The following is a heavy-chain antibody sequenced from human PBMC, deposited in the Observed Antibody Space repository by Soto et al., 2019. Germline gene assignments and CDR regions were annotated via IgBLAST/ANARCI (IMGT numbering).Heavy chain of an antibody. Sequence: SLRLSCAASGFTFRNYAMTWARQAPGKGLEWVSSLLRSGSSAYYADSVRGRFTISSDTSANSLYLQMDNLRAEDTAIYYCAKDAISGDGIWLMDSWGQGTVVTGPS. J-gene: IGHJ5*02. CDR3: AKDAISGDGIWLMDS. CDR2: LLRSGSSA. V-gene: IGHV3-23*01. CDR1: GFTFRNYA. D-gene: IGHD4-17*01.